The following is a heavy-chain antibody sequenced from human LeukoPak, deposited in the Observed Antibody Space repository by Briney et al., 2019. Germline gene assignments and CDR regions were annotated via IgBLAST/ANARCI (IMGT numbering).Heavy chain of an antibody. V-gene: IGHV3-21*01. D-gene: IGHD3-3*01. J-gene: IGHJ4*02. CDR2: ISSSSSYI. CDR3: AREGIWSGPSFDY. CDR1: GFTFSSYS. Sequence: TGGSLRLSCAASGFTFSSYSMNWVRQAPGKGLEWVSSISSSSSYIYYADSVKGRFTISRDNAKNSLYLQMNSLRAEDTAVYFCAREGIWSGPSFDYWGQGTPVTVSS.